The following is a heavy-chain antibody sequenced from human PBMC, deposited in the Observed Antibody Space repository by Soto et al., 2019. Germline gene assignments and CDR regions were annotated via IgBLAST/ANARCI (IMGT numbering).Heavy chain of an antibody. CDR2: ISYDGSNK. Sequence: QVQLVESGGGVVQPGRSLRLSCAASGFTFSSYAMHWVRQAPGKGLEWVAVISYDGSNKYYADSVKGRFTISRDNSKNTLYLQMHSLRTEDTAVYYCARALWRDDYNWGYFDLWGRGTLVTVSS. V-gene: IGHV3-30-3*01. CDR3: ARALWRDDYNWGYFDL. J-gene: IGHJ2*01. D-gene: IGHD4-4*01. CDR1: GFTFSSYA.